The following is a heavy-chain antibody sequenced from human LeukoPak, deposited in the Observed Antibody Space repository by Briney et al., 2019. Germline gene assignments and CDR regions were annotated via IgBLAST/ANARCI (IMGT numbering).Heavy chain of an antibody. V-gene: IGHV4-30-4*01. D-gene: IGHD2-15*01. CDR2: IYDSGST. CDR1: GASIRSGDYY. J-gene: IGHJ3*02. CDR3: ARDCSGGSCYGAFDI. Sequence: SETLSLTCTVSGASIRSGDYYWSWIRQPPGEGLEWIGYIYDSGSTYYNPSLKSRITISVDTSENRFSLKLSSVTATDTAVYYCARDCSGGSCYGAFDIWGQGTMVTVSS.